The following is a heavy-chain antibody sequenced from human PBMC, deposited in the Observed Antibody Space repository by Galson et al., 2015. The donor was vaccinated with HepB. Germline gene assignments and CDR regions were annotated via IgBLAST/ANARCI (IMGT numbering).Heavy chain of an antibody. D-gene: IGHD2-21*02. Sequence: SLRLSCAASGFTFSSYAMSWVRQAPRKGLEWVSAISGSGGSTYYADSVKGRFTISRDNSKNTLYLQMNSLRAEDTAVYYCAKVSVVVTAIGAFDIWGQGTMVTVSS. CDR3: AKVSVVVTAIGAFDI. J-gene: IGHJ3*02. CDR1: GFTFSSYA. CDR2: ISGSGGST. V-gene: IGHV3-23*01.